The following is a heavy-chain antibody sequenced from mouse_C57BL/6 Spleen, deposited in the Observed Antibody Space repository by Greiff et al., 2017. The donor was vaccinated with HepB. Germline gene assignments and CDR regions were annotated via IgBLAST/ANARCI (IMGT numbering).Heavy chain of an antibody. D-gene: IGHD1-1*01. CDR2: IDPETGGT. Sequence: VQLQQSGAELVRPGASVTLSCKASGYTFTDYEMHWVKQTPVHGLEWIGAIDPETGGTAYNQKFKGKAILTADKSSSTAYMELRSLTSEDSAVYYCTRGDTTPDWYFDVWGTGTTVTVSS. J-gene: IGHJ1*03. CDR3: TRGDTTPDWYFDV. CDR1: GYTFTDYE. V-gene: IGHV1-15*01.